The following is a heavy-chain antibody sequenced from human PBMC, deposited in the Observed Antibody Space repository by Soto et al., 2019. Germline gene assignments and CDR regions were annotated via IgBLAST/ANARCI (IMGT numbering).Heavy chain of an antibody. D-gene: IGHD2-15*01. CDR1: GFTFSSYW. CDR2: IKQDGSEK. V-gene: IGHV3-7*01. CDR3: ARRGYCSGGSCPNYYYYYMDV. J-gene: IGHJ6*03. Sequence: GGSLRLSCAASGFTFSSYWMSWVRQAPGKGLEWVANIKQDGSEKYYVDSVKGRFTISRDNAKNSLYLQMNSLRAEDTAVYYCARRGYCSGGSCPNYYYYYMDVWGKGTTVTVSS.